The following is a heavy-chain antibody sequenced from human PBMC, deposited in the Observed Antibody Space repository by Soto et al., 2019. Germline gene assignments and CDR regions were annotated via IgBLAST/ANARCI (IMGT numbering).Heavy chain of an antibody. J-gene: IGHJ2*01. CDR2: MNPNSGNT. Sequence: QVQLVQSGAEVGKPGASVKVSCKASGYTFTSYDINWVRQASGQRLEWMGWMNPNSGNTGSAQRFQGRLTMTRNTSINTAYMELTSLTSEDAAVYYCARVHTVTTYFDVWGRGTLVAVSS. V-gene: IGHV1-8*01. CDR1: GYTFTSYD. D-gene: IGHD4-17*01. CDR3: ARVHTVTTYFDV.